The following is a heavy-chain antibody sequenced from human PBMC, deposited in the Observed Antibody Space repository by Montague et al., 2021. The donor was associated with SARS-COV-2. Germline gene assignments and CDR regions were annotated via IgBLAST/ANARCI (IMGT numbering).Heavy chain of an antibody. Sequence: SETLSLTCTVSGGSISSYYWSWIRQPPGRGLEWIGYIYYSGSTNYNPSLKSRVTISVDTSKNQFSLKLSSVIAADTAVYYCARVGVPYYDILTGYYIEGSDAFDIWGQGTMVTVSS. CDR3: ARVGVPYYDILTGYYIEGSDAFDI. J-gene: IGHJ3*02. V-gene: IGHV4-59*13. D-gene: IGHD3-9*01. CDR1: GGSISSYY. CDR2: IYYSGST.